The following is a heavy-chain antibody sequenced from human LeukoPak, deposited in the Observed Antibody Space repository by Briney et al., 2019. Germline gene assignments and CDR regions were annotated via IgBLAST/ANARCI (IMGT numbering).Heavy chain of an antibody. CDR3: ARGDGRGRTYYYYYMDV. CDR2: MNPNSGNT. D-gene: IGHD5-24*01. V-gene: IGHV1-8*01. J-gene: IGHJ6*03. Sequence: ASVKVSCKASGYTFTSYDINWVRQATGQGLEWMGWMNPNSGNTGYAQKFQGRVTMTRNTSINTAYMELSSLRSEDTAVYYCARGDGRGRTYYYYYMDVWGKGTTVTVSS. CDR1: GYTFTSYD.